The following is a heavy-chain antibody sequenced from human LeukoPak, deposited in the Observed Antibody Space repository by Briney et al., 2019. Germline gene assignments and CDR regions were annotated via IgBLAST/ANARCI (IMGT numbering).Heavy chain of an antibody. Sequence: MHWVRQAPGQGLEWMGWINPNSGGTNYAQKFRGRVTMTRDTSISTAYMELSRLRSDDTAVYYCARVAFRYCSGGSCYFDYWGQGTLVTVSS. J-gene: IGHJ4*02. D-gene: IGHD2-15*01. V-gene: IGHV1-2*02. CDR3: ARVAFRYCSGGSCYFDY. CDR2: INPNSGGT.